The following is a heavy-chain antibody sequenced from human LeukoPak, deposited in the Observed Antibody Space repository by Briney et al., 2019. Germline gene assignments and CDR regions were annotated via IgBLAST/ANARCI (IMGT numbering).Heavy chain of an antibody. D-gene: IGHD2-15*01. CDR3: ARDWASVAAKNNWFDP. CDR1: GFTFSSYS. Sequence: GGSLRLSCAASGFTFSSYSMNWVRQAPGKGLEWVSSISSSSYIYYADSVKGRFTISRDNAKNSLYLQMNGLRAEDTAVYYCARDWASVAAKNNWFDPWGQGTLVTVSS. V-gene: IGHV3-21*01. CDR2: ISSSSYI. J-gene: IGHJ5*02.